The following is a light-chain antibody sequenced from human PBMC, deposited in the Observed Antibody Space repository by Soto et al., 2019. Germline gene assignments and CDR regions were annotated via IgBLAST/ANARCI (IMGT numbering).Light chain of an antibody. CDR3: QHRFNWPVT. V-gene: IGKV3-11*01. J-gene: IGKJ5*01. Sequence: EIVLTQSPATLSLSPGERATLSCRASQSVSTYLAWYQQKPGQAPRLLIYGASNRATGIPTRFSGSGSGTDFTLTISSLEPEDFAIYYCQHRFNWPVTFGQGTRLQI. CDR1: QSVSTY. CDR2: GAS.